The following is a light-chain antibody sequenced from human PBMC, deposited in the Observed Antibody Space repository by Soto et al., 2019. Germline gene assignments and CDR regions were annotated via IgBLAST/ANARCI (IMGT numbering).Light chain of an antibody. V-gene: IGKV3-15*01. CDR2: GAS. J-gene: IGKJ5*01. Sequence: ELVITQSPATLSVSPGEGATLSCRASQSVRTKLAWYQQKAGQAPSLLXYGASTRATGVSARFSGSGSGTEYTLTISSLQSEDFAVYYCQQYDTWPSITFGQGTRLEIK. CDR1: QSVRTK. CDR3: QQYDTWPSIT.